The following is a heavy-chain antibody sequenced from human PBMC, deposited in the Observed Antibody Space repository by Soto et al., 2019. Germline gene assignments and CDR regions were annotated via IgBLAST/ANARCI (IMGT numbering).Heavy chain of an antibody. CDR3: ARVPGGDDYGDGDGMDV. CDR2: ISYDGSNK. CDR1: GFTFSSYA. J-gene: IGHJ6*02. D-gene: IGHD4-17*01. Sequence: QVQLVESGGGVVQPGRSLRLSCAASGFTFSSYAMHWVRQAPGKGLEWVAVISYDGSNKYYADSVKGRFTISRDNSKNTLYLQMNSLGAEDTAVYYCARVPGGDDYGDGDGMDVWGQGTTVTVSS. V-gene: IGHV3-30-3*01.